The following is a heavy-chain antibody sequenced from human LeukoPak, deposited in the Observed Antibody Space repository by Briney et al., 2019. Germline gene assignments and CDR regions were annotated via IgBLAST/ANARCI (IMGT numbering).Heavy chain of an antibody. V-gene: IGHV3-74*01. J-gene: IGHJ5*02. D-gene: IGHD3-16*01. CDR3: ARAGAYHFDL. CDR2: INTDTRGT. CDR1: GFTFTDYW. Sequence: GGSLRLSCAASGFTFTDYWMHCVRQAPGKGLVWVSIINTDTRGTYYADSVKGRFTISRDNAKNTLYLQMYSLRGHDSALYYCARAGAYHFDLWGHGTLVTVSS.